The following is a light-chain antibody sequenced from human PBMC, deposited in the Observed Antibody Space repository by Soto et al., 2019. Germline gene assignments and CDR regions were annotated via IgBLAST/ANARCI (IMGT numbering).Light chain of an antibody. V-gene: IGLV2-14*01. CDR3: SSFTITYFYV. J-gene: IGLJ1*01. Sequence: QSALTQPASVSGSPGQSITVSCTGSSSDFGDDKYVSWYQQQPGKAPKLIVYGVTHRPSGVSSRFSASKSAYTASLTISALQAEDEADYYCSSFTITYFYVFGPGTKVTVL. CDR2: GVT. CDR1: SSDFGDDKY.